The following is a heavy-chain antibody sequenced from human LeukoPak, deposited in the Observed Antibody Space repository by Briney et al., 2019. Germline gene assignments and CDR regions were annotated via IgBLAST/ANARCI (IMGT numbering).Heavy chain of an antibody. J-gene: IGHJ4*02. CDR3: ARRVVDFWSGYTYYFDY. CDR2: IYYSGST. V-gene: IGHV4-59*01. CDR1: GGSISSYY. Sequence: PSETLSLTCTVSGGSISSYYWSWIRQPPGKGLEWIRYIYYSGSTNYNPSLKSRVTISVDTSKNQFSLKLSSVTAADTAVYYCARRVVDFWSGYTYYFDYWGQGTLVTVSS. D-gene: IGHD3-3*01.